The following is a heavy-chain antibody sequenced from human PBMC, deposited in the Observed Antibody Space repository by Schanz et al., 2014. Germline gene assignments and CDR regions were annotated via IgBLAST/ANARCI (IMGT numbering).Heavy chain of an antibody. Sequence: QLQLQESGPGLVKPSETLSLTCTVSGGSISSSSYSWSWIRRPAGKGLEWIGRIYTSGATNYNPSLKSRLTMSVDTSKNQVSLKLRSVTAADTAVYYCARGNDIQVWSLDYWGQGTLVTVSS. CDR3: ARGNDIQVWSLDY. D-gene: IGHD5-18*01. J-gene: IGHJ4*02. CDR1: GGSISSSSYS. V-gene: IGHV4-61*02. CDR2: IYTSGAT.